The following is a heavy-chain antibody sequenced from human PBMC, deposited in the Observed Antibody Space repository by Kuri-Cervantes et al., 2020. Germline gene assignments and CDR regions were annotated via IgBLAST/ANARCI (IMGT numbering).Heavy chain of an antibody. V-gene: IGHV1-18*01. CDR1: VYTFTSYG. D-gene: IGHD6-13*01. CDR3: ARVGNAGGIAAAGGGVDV. CDR2: ISAYNGNT. Sequence: ASVKVSFKASVYTFTSYGISGVRQAPGQGLEWMGWISAYNGNTNYAQKLQGRVTMTTDTSTSTAYMELRSLRSDDTAVYYCARVGNAGGIAAAGGGVDVWGQGTTVTVSS. J-gene: IGHJ6*02.